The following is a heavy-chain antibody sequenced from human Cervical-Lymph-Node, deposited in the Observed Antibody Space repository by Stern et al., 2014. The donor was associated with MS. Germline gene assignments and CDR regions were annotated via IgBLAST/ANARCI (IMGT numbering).Heavy chain of an antibody. Sequence: VQLVESGGGVVQPGRSLRLSCAASGFTFSSYGMHWVRQAPGKGLEWVAVIWYDGSNKYYADSVKGRFTISRDNSKNTLYLQMNSLRAEDTAVYYCARDSRLVGIFDIWGQGTMVTVSS. CDR3: ARDSRLVGIFDI. V-gene: IGHV3-33*01. CDR2: IWYDGSNK. D-gene: IGHD6-19*01. J-gene: IGHJ3*02. CDR1: GFTFSSYG.